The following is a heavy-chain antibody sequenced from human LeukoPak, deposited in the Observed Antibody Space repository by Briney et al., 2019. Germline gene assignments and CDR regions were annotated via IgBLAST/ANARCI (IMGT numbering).Heavy chain of an antibody. CDR1: GFTFSSYA. CDR3: ATSLAGGDY. Sequence: GGSLRLSCAASGFTFSSYAMSWVRQAPGKGLEWVSAISGSGGSTYYADSVKGRFTISRDNAKNSLYLQMNSLRVEDTAVYYCATSLAGGDYWGQGTLVTVSS. D-gene: IGHD3-16*01. J-gene: IGHJ4*02. CDR2: ISGSGGST. V-gene: IGHV3-23*01.